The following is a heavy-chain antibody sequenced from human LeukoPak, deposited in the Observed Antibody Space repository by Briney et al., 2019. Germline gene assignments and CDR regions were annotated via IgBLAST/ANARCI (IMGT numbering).Heavy chain of an antibody. CDR2: IYYSGST. Sequence: PSETLSLTCTVSGVSISSHYWSWIRQPPGKGLEWIGYIYYSGSTNYNPSLKSRVTISVDTSKNQFSLKLSSVTAADTAVYYCARLPYSSSSEFDYWGQGTLVTVSS. CDR1: GVSISSHY. CDR3: ARLPYSSSSEFDY. D-gene: IGHD6-6*01. V-gene: IGHV4-59*11. J-gene: IGHJ4*02.